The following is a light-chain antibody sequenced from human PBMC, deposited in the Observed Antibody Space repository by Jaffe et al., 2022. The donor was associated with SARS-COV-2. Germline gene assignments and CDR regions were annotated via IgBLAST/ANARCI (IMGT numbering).Light chain of an antibody. CDR3: QQYYSTPLT. Sequence: DIVMTQSPDSLAVSLGERATINCKSSQSVLYSSKNKNYLAWYQQKPGQPPKLLIYWASTRESGVPDRFSGSASGTDFTLTISSLQAEDVAVYYCQQYYSTPLTFGPGTKVDIK. CDR2: WAS. J-gene: IGKJ3*01. V-gene: IGKV4-1*01. CDR1: QSVLYSSKNKNY.